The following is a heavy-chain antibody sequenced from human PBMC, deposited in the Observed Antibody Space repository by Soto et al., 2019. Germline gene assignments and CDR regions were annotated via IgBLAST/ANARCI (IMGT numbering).Heavy chain of an antibody. D-gene: IGHD3-3*01. Sequence: GGSLRLSCAASEFTFSTYPMHWVRQAPGKGLEWVAVISYDETNKYYADSAKGRFTISRDNSKNTLYLQMNNLRADDTAVYYCARGASDFWGAYPEIHFFDYWGHGTLVTVSS. CDR3: ARGASDFWGAYPEIHFFDY. CDR2: ISYDETNK. V-gene: IGHV3-30-3*01. J-gene: IGHJ4*01. CDR1: EFTFSTYP.